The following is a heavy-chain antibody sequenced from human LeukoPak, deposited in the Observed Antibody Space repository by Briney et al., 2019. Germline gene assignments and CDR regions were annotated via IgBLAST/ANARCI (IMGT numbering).Heavy chain of an antibody. D-gene: IGHD6-6*01. V-gene: IGHV3-21*01. CDR2: ISSSSSYI. CDR1: GFTFSSYS. J-gene: IGHJ4*02. CDR3: ARGLEYSSPGGH. Sequence: GGSLRLSCAASGFTFSSYSMNWVRQAPGKGLEWVSSISSSSSYIYYADSAKGRFTISRDNAKNSLYLQMNSLRAEDTAVYYCARGLEYSSPGGHWGQGTLVTVSS.